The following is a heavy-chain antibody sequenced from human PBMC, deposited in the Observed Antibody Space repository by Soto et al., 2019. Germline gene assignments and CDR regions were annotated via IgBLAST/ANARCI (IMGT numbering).Heavy chain of an antibody. Sequence: SETLSLTCAVYGGSFSGYYWSWIRQPPGKGLEWSGEINHSGSTNYNPSLKSRVTISVDTSKNQFSLKLSSVTAADTTVYYWASPRESRDAFDIWGQGTMVTVSS. CDR1: GGSFSGYY. CDR2: INHSGST. V-gene: IGHV4-34*01. CDR3: ASPRESRDAFDI. J-gene: IGHJ3*02.